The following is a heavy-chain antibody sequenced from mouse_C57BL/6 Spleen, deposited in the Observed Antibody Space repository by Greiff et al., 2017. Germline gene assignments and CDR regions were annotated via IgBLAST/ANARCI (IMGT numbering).Heavy chain of an antibody. Sequence: EVKVEESGGGLVKPGGSMKLSCVASGFTFSNYWMNWVRQSPEKGLEWVAQIRLKSDNYETQYAESVKGRFTISRDESKRSVYLQMNNLRAEDTGIYYCTCHDYEGYDWGQGTSVTVAS. CDR1: GFTFSNYW. CDR3: TCHDYEGYD. CDR2: IRLKSDNYET. V-gene: IGHV6-3*01. D-gene: IGHD2-4*01. J-gene: IGHJ4*01.